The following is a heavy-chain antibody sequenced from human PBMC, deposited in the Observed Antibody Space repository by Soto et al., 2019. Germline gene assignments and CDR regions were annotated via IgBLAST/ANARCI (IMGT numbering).Heavy chain of an antibody. Sequence: PSETLSLTCAVYGGSFSGYYWSWISQPPGKGLEWIGEINHSGSTNYNPSLKSRVTISVDTSKNQFSLKLSSVTAADTAVYYCARDGSSWSYYYYGMDVWGQGTTVTVSS. CDR3: ARDGSSWSYYYYGMDV. V-gene: IGHV4-34*01. CDR1: GGSFSGYY. CDR2: INHSGST. D-gene: IGHD6-13*01. J-gene: IGHJ6*02.